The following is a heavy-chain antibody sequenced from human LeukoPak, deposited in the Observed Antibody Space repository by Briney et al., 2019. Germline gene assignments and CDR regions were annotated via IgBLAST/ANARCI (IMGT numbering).Heavy chain of an antibody. CDR1: GFTFSKYG. CDR2: IRYGGSNR. CDR3: AKHLLRDYDSRRNFDY. Sequence: PGGSLRVSCAASGFTFSKYGMHWVRQAPGKGLEWVAFIRYGGSNRYYADSVKGRFTISRDNSKNTLYLQMNSLRAEDTAVYYCAKHLLRDYDSRRNFDYWGQGTLVTVSS. D-gene: IGHD3-22*01. V-gene: IGHV3-30*02. J-gene: IGHJ4*02.